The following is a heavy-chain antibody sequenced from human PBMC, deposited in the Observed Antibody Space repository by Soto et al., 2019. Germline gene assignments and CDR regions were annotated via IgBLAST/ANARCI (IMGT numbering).Heavy chain of an antibody. J-gene: IGHJ5*02. CDR3: ARYQSYNDLYCWFDT. Sequence: ASVKVSCKASGYTFTGYYMHWVRQAPGQGLERMGWINPNSGGTNYAQKFQGWVTMTRNTSISTAYMELSSLRSEDTAVYFCARYQSYNDLYCWFDTWGQGTLVTVSS. CDR1: GYTFTGYY. D-gene: IGHD3-22*01. V-gene: IGHV1-2*04. CDR2: INPNSGGT.